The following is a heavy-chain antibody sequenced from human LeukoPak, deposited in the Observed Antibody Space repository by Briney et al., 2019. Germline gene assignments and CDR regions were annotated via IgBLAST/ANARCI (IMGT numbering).Heavy chain of an antibody. Sequence: PSETLSLTCTVSGGSISNSHYYWGWIRQPPGKGLEWIAHISYSGSTYYNPSLRSRVTISVDTSKNQFSLKLASMTAADAAIFYCARHRRGPLPSPDYWGQGTLVTVSS. D-gene: IGHD2-2*01. CDR2: ISYSGST. CDR1: GGSISNSHYY. V-gene: IGHV4-39*01. J-gene: IGHJ4*02. CDR3: ARHRRGPLPSPDY.